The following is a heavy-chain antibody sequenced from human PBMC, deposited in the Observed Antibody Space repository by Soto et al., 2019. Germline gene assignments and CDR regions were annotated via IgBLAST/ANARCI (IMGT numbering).Heavy chain of an antibody. D-gene: IGHD1-20*01. J-gene: IGHJ3*01. Sequence: RGSLRLSCAPSGFTFSNCWLSWVRQTPGKGLEWVANMEPDGSCNFYADSVSVRFSISRYNARKSLSLHMENLRAEDAAVYFCPRGGYHWNDRCAFDLWGQGTVVTVSS. CDR3: PRGGYHWNDRCAFDL. V-gene: IGHV3-7*01. CDR1: GFTFSNCW. CDR2: MEPDGSCN.